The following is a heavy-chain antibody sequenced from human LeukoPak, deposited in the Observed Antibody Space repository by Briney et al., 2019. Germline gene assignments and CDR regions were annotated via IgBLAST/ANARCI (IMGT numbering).Heavy chain of an antibody. CDR2: ISTNGGRT. V-gene: IGHV3-64*01. Sequence: GGSLRLSCAASGFTFSSYAMYWVRQAPGKGLEYVSAISTNGGRTYYANSVKGRFTISRDNSKNTLYLQMGSLRAEDMAVYYCAREGMVTGAFDIWGQGTMVTVSS. CDR1: GFTFSSYA. D-gene: IGHD2-21*02. CDR3: AREGMVTGAFDI. J-gene: IGHJ3*02.